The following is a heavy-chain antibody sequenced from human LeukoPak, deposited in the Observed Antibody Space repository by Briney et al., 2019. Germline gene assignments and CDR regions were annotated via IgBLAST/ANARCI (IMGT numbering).Heavy chain of an antibody. CDR2: IKEDGSEK. V-gene: IGHV3-7*01. CDR3: ARAGFYSNYKVPEQDAFDI. CDR1: GFTISDYW. D-gene: IGHD4-11*01. Sequence: GGSLRLSCAASGFTISDYWMSWVRQAPGKGLEWVANIKEDGSEKNYVDSAKGRFTISRDNAKNSLYLQMNSLRAEDTAVYYCARAGFYSNYKVPEQDAFDIWGQGTMVTVSS. J-gene: IGHJ3*02.